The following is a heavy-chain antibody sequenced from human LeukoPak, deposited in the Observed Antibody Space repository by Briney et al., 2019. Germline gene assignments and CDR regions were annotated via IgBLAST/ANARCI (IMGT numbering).Heavy chain of an antibody. D-gene: IGHD3-22*01. CDR3: ASYDSSGYYPSGSDY. CDR2: IIPIFGTA. CDR1: GGTFSSYA. V-gene: IGHV1-69*13. J-gene: IGHJ4*02. Sequence: GASVKVSCKASGGTFSSYAISWVRQAPGHGLEWMGGIIPIFGTANYAQKFQGRVTITADESTSTAYMELSSLRSEDTAVYYCASYDSSGYYPSGSDYWGQGTLVTVSS.